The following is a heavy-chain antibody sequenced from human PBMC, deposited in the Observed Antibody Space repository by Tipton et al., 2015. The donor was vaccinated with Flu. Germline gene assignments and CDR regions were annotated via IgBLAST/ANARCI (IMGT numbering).Heavy chain of an antibody. J-gene: IGHJ4*02. Sequence: SLRLSCAAPGFTFSSYWMSWVRQAPGKGLEWVANIKQDGSEKYYVDSVKGRFTISRDNAKNSLYLQMNSLRAEDTAVYYCARDHAIVGANGYWGQGTLVTVSS. V-gene: IGHV3-7*01. CDR3: ARDHAIVGANGY. CDR1: GFTFSSYW. CDR2: IKQDGSEK. D-gene: IGHD1-26*01.